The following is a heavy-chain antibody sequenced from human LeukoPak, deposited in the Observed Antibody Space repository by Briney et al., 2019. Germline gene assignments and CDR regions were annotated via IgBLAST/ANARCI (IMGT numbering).Heavy chain of an antibody. V-gene: IGHV1-8*03. Sequence: ASVKVSCKASGYTFTSYDINWVRQATGQGLEWMGWMNPNSGNTGYAQKFQGRVTITRNTSISTAYMELSSLRSEDTAVYYCARGPGGSFTDALDIWGQGTMVTVSS. J-gene: IGHJ3*02. D-gene: IGHD1-26*01. CDR2: MNPNSGNT. CDR3: ARGPGGSFTDALDI. CDR1: GYTFTSYD.